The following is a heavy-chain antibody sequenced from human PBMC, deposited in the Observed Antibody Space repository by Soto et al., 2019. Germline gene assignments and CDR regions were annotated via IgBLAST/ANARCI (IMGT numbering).Heavy chain of an antibody. J-gene: IGHJ6*02. V-gene: IGHV3-21*01. Sequence: EVQLVESGGGLVKSGGSLRLSCAASGFTLSTYRMTWVRQAPGKGLEWVSSISSSSYYIHYADSVKGRFTISRDSAKNSVYLHLNSLRAEDTAVYYCAREKEDEGSSSLRVYYGMDAWGQGTTVTVSS. D-gene: IGHD6-6*01. CDR1: GFTLSTYR. CDR2: ISSSSYYI. CDR3: AREKEDEGSSSLRVYYGMDA.